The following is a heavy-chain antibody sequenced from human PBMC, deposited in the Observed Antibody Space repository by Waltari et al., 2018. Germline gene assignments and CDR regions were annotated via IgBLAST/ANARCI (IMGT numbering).Heavy chain of an antibody. CDR3: ARERPFGYYFDY. CDR1: GFTFDDYG. J-gene: IGHJ4*02. D-gene: IGHD3-10*01. V-gene: IGHV3-20*04. Sequence: EVQLVESGGGVVRPGGSLGFTWEADGFTFDDYGRSGVRQGPGMGLWCVGGISCDGGRTGYADSWKGRVTISRDNAKNSLYLQINSLRAEDTALYYCARERPFGYYFDYWGQGTLVTVSS. CDR2: ISCDGGRT.